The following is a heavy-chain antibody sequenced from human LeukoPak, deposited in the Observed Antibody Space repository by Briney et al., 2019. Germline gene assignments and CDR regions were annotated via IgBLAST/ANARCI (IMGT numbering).Heavy chain of an antibody. J-gene: IGHJ4*02. CDR2: ISGSGGST. CDR3: ARVPEGRADYFDY. Sequence: GGSLRLSCSASGFTFSSFAMSWVRQAPGKGLEWVSGISGSGGSTYYADSMKGRFTISRDNSENTLYLQINSLRAEDTAVYYCARVPEGRADYFDYWAREPWSPSPQ. V-gene: IGHV3-23*01. CDR1: GFTFSSFA.